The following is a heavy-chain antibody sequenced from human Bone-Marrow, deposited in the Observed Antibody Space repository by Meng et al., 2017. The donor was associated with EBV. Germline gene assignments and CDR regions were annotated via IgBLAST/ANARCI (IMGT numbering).Heavy chain of an antibody. CDR1: GYTFTSYA. Sequence: QVQLVQVGAEVKKPWASVKVSCKASGYTFTSYAMHWVRQAPGQRLEWMGWINAGNGNTKYSQKFQGRVTITRDTSASTAYMELSSLRSEDTAVYYCARLDSSGLDYWGQGTLVTVSS. CDR2: INAGNGNT. V-gene: IGHV1-3*01. CDR3: ARLDSSGLDY. D-gene: IGHD3-22*01. J-gene: IGHJ4*02.